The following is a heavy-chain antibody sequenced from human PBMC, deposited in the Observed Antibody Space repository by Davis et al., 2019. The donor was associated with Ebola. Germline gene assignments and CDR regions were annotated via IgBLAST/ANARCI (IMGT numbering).Heavy chain of an antibody. V-gene: IGHV4/OR15-8*01. CDR2: IYHSGST. J-gene: IGHJ6*02. D-gene: IGHD6-13*01. CDR3: ARDSSWIYYYYGMDV. CDR1: GFTFSSYAM. Sequence: ESLKISCAASGFTFSSYAMSWVRQAPGKGLEWIGEIYHSGSTNYNPSLKSRVTISVDKSKNQFSLKLSSVTAADTAVYYCARDSSWIYYYYGMDVWGQGTTVTVSS.